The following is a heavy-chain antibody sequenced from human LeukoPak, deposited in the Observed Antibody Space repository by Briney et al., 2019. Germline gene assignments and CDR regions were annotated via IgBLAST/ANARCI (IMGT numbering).Heavy chain of an antibody. D-gene: IGHD3-10*01. CDR1: GFTFSSYA. J-gene: IGHJ4*02. V-gene: IGHV3-23*01. Sequence: GGSLRLSCAASGFTFSSYAMSWVRQAPGKGLEWVSAFSGSGGSTYYADSVKGRFTISRDNSKNTLYLQMNSLRAEDTAVYYCARGYYYGSGSYSSYFDYWGQGTLVTVSS. CDR3: ARGYYYGSGSYSSYFDY. CDR2: FSGSGGST.